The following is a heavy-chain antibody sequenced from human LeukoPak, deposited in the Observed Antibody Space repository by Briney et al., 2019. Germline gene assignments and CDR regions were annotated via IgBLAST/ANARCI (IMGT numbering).Heavy chain of an antibody. Sequence: GSSVSVSYRASGVTFTMLVVSCVRQAPGQGREWMGQIIPYFGTSNYAQNFQGRVTLSADEATNTAYMELNRLRSDDTAVYYCTRDAGDYGGSGSYPDYWGQGTLVTVSS. CDR2: IIPYFGTS. CDR3: TRDAGDYGGSGSYPDY. J-gene: IGHJ4*02. V-gene: IGHV1-69*01. CDR1: GVTFTMLV. D-gene: IGHD3-10*01.